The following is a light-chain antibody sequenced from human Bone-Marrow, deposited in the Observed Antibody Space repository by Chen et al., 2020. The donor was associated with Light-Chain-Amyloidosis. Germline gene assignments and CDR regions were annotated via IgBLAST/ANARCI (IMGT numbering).Light chain of an antibody. V-gene: IGKV1-5*01. J-gene: IGKJ2*01. Sequence: DIQMTQSPSTLSASVGDSVTITCRAGQNINRWMAWYQQKPGKPPNLLIYDASTLEGGVPSRFSGSDSGTEFTLTIRGLQPDDFASYYCQQYYSYPYTFGPGTKLAIK. CDR2: DAS. CDR3: QQYYSYPYT. CDR1: QNINRW.